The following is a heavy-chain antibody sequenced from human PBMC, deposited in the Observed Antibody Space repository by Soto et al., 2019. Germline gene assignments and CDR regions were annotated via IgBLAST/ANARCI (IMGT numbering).Heavy chain of an antibody. Sequence: GGSLRLSCAASGFTFSSYAMSWVRQAPGKGLEWVSAISGSGGSTYYADSVKGRFTISRDNSKNTLYLQMNSLRAEDTAVYYCAKAGASGSFLYYYYGMDVWGQGTTVTVSS. V-gene: IGHV3-23*01. J-gene: IGHJ6*02. CDR3: AKAGASGSFLYYYYGMDV. CDR2: ISGSGGST. D-gene: IGHD6-19*01. CDR1: GFTFSSYA.